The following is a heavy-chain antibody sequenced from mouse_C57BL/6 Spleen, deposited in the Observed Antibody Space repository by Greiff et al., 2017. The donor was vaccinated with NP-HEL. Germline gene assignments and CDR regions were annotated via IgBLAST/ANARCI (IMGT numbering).Heavy chain of an antibody. J-gene: IGHJ4*01. CDR2: IRSKSNNYAT. CDR3: VRAYYSNSYAMDY. Sequence: GGGLVQPKGSLTLSCAASGFSFNTYAMNWVRQAPGKGLEWVARIRSKSNNYATYYADSVKDRFTISRDDSESMLYLQMNNLKTEDTAMYYCVRAYYSNSYAMDYWGQGTSVTVSS. CDR1: GFSFNTYA. V-gene: IGHV10-1*01. D-gene: IGHD2-5*01.